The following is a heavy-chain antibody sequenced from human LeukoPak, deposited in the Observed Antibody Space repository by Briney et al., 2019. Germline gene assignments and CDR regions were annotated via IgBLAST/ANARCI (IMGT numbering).Heavy chain of an antibody. CDR1: GGSISSYY. CDR3: ARARYYYDSSGYHYYYGMDV. Sequence: SETLSLTCTVSGGSISSYYWSWIRQPPGKGLEWIGYIYYSGSTNYNPSLKSRVTISVDTSKNQLSLKLSSVTAADTAVYYCARARYYYDSSGYHYYYGMDVWGQGTTVTVSS. J-gene: IGHJ6*02. V-gene: IGHV4-59*08. D-gene: IGHD3-22*01. CDR2: IYYSGST.